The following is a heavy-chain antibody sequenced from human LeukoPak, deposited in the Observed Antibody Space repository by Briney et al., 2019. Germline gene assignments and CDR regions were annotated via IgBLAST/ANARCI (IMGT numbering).Heavy chain of an antibody. V-gene: IGHV1-2*02. D-gene: IGHD1-26*01. CDR2: INPNSGGT. J-gene: IGHJ4*02. CDR1: GYTFTGYY. Sequence: RASVKVSCKASGYTFTGYYMHWVRQAPGQGLEWMGWINPNSGGTNYAQKFQGRVTMTRDTSISTAYMELSRLRSDDTAVYYCARVFDVGSYYGESVGYWGQGTLVTVSS. CDR3: ARVFDVGSYYGESVGY.